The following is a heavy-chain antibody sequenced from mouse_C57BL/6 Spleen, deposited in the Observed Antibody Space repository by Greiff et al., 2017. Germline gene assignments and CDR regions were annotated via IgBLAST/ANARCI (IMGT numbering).Heavy chain of an antibody. D-gene: IGHD2-4*01. CDR2: ISGGGGNT. J-gene: IGHJ2*01. V-gene: IGHV5-9*01. Sequence: DVKLVESGGGLVKPGGSLKLSCAASGFTFSSYTMSWVRQTPEKRLEWVATISGGGGNTYYPDSVKGRFTISRDNAKNTLYLQMSSLRSEDTALYYCARYDYDAYFDYWGQGTTLTVSS. CDR1: GFTFSSYT. CDR3: ARYDYDAYFDY.